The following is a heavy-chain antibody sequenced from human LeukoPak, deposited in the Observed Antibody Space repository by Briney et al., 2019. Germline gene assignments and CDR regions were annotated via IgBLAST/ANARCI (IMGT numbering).Heavy chain of an antibody. CDR2: IYWDDDK. CDR1: GSSPATSGVG. J-gene: IGHJ5*02. CDR3: AHTRREGFDTDNWFDP. D-gene: IGHD3-9*01. Sequence: SGPTLVKPTQTLTLTCTFSGSSPATSGVGVGWIRQPPGRALAWLALIYWDDDKRYSPSLKSRLTITKDTSKNQVVLTMTNMDPVDTATYYCAHTRREGFDTDNWFDPWGQGTLVTVSS. V-gene: IGHV2-5*02.